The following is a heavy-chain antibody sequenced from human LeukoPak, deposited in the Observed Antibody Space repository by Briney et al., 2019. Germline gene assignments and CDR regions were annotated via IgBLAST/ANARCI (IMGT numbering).Heavy chain of an antibody. D-gene: IGHD2-2*01. CDR1: GFTFSSYW. J-gene: IGHJ6*03. V-gene: IGHV3-7*01. CDR2: IKQDGSEK. Sequence: PGGSLRLSCAASGFTFSSYWMSWVRQAPGKGREWVANIKQDGSEKYYVDSVKGRFTISRDNAKNSLYLQMNSLRAEDTAVYYCARYGVAPGAYYYYYMDVWGKGTTVTVSS. CDR3: ARYGVAPGAYYYYYMDV.